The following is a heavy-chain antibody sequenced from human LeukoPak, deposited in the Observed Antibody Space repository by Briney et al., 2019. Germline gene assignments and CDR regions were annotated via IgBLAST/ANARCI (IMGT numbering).Heavy chain of an antibody. CDR2: IYYRGST. J-gene: IGHJ4*02. V-gene: IGHV4-61*08. D-gene: IGHD3-22*01. Sequence: PSETLSLTCNVSGGSISSSGYSWSWIRQPPGKGLEWIGNIYYRGSTNYNPSLKSRVTISVDTSKNQFSLKLNSVTAADTAVYYCARDSSGYYFFDYWGQGTLVTVSS. CDR3: ARDSSGYYFFDY. CDR1: GGSISSSGYS.